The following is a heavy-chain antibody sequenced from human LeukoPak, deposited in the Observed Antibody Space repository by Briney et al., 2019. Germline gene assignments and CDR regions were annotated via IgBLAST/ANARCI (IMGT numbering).Heavy chain of an antibody. CDR1: GGSISSRSYY. CDR3: ARQQCNGGSCYSRAIWFDP. V-gene: IGHV4-39*01. Sequence: SETLSLTCTVSGGSISSRSYYWGWIRQPPGKGLEWIHSKYYTGNTYYNPSLKSRVTISVDTSKNQFSLKLSSVTAADTAVYYCARQQCNGGSCYSRAIWFDPWGQGTLVSVSS. D-gene: IGHD2-15*01. CDR2: KYYTGNT. J-gene: IGHJ5*02.